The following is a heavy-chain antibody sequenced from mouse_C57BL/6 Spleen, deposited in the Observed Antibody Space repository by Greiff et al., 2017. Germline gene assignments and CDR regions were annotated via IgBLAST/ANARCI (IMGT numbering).Heavy chain of an antibody. CDR3: ASIRTGTGYFDD. Sequence: VQLQQSGPELVKPGASVKIPCKASGYTFTDYNLDWVKQSHGKRLEWIGDINPTNGGHIYNQKFKGKATLTVVKSSSTAYLELRSLKSADTAVYYCASIRTGTGYFDDWGQGTTLTVA. CDR1: GYTFTDYN. J-gene: IGHJ2*01. D-gene: IGHD4-1*01. V-gene: IGHV1-18*01. CDR2: INPTNGGH.